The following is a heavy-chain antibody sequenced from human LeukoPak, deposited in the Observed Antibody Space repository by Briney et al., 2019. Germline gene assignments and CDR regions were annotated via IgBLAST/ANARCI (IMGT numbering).Heavy chain of an antibody. CDR1: GGTFSSYA. V-gene: IGHV1-69*13. CDR2: IIPIFGTA. J-gene: IGHJ3*02. Sequence: SVKVSCKASGGTFSSYAISWVRQAPGQGLEWMGGIIPIFGTANYAQKFQGRVTITADESTSTAYMELSSLRSEDTAVYYCARVWAVFGDYGEKGAFDIWGQGTMVTVSS. CDR3: ARVWAVFGDYGEKGAFDI. D-gene: IGHD4-17*01.